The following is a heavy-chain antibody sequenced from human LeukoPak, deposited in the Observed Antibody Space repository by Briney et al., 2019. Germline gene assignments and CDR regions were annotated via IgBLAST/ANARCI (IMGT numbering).Heavy chain of an antibody. Sequence: GGSLRLSCAASGFTLSSYSMNWVRQAPGKGLEWVSSISSSSSYRYYADSVKGRFTISRDNAKNSLYLQMNSLRAEDTAVYYCARCTTGRTFGSLREIKRSREIDYWGQGTLVTVSS. CDR1: GFTLSSYS. D-gene: IGHD1-1*01. J-gene: IGHJ4*02. CDR3: ARCTTGRTFGSLREIKRSREIDY. V-gene: IGHV3-21*01. CDR2: ISSSSSYR.